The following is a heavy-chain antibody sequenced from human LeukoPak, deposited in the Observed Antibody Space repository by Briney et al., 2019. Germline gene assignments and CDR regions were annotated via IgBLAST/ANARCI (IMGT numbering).Heavy chain of an antibody. CDR3: ARDRRYCRGDNCYSGFDY. CDR2: IYSGGST. CDR1: GFTVSSNY. J-gene: IGHJ4*02. V-gene: IGHV3-53*01. D-gene: IGHD2-15*01. Sequence: GGSLSLSCAASGFTVSSNYLNWVRQAPGKGLEWVSVIYSGGSTYYADSVKGRFTVSRDNSKNTLYLQMNSLRVEDTAVYYCARDRRYCRGDNCYSGFDYSGQGILVTVSS.